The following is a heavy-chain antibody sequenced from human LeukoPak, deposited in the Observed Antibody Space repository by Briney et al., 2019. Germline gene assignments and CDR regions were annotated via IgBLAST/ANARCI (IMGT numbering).Heavy chain of an antibody. CDR2: ISTQSRNT. Sequence: ASVKVSCKASVYTLTSYGINWMRQAPGQGLEWMGWISTQSRNTNYAQKVQGRLTLTTDRSTITVYMELRRLRSDDTAVYYCARGAYGDKWGQGTMVTVSS. V-gene: IGHV1-18*01. CDR3: ARGAYGDK. D-gene: IGHD4-17*01. J-gene: IGHJ4*02. CDR1: VYTLTSYG.